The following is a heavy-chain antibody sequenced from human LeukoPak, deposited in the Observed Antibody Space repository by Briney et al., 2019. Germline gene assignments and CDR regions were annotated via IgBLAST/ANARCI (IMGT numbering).Heavy chain of an antibody. D-gene: IGHD2-15*01. CDR3: TRGLPSDKIDY. Sequence: SQTLSLTCTVSGGSISSGDYIWTWIRQPPGKGLEWIGRMHYGGSPSYNPSLQSRVTISADTSKNQFSLSLYSVTAADTAVYYCTRGLPSDKIDYWGQGTLVTVSS. CDR2: MHYGGSP. CDR1: GGSISSGDYI. J-gene: IGHJ4*02. V-gene: IGHV4-30-4*01.